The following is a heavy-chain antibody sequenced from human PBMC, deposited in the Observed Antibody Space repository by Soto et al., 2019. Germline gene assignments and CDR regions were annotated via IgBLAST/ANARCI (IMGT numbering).Heavy chain of an antibody. Sequence: DVQLLEYGGGLVQSGVPLRLSCAASGFSFSKYAMIWVRQAPGTGQEWDSGITGSGGTIEYAASVKGRFTISRENSKNTVDLHMNSRRAEDTAMYYCEQDAVPGDALWLLADLGQATLVTVS. CDR3: EQDAVPGDALWLLAD. CDR2: ITGSGGTI. D-gene: IGHD2-21*02. V-gene: IGHV3-23*01. CDR1: GFSFSKYA. J-gene: IGHJ4*02.